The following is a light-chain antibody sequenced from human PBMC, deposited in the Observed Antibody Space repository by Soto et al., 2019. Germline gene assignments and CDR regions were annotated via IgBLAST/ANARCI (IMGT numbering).Light chain of an antibody. CDR2: DAS. V-gene: IGKV1-13*02. CDR3: QNFDSAPQT. CDR1: QAISSA. Sequence: NQLTQSPSSLSSSLGDRVTITCRASQAISSALAWYQQKPGKPPKLLIYDASTLQSGVPSRFSVSGSGTEFTLTISSLKHEDVATYDCQNFDSAPQTFGQGTKVDIK. J-gene: IGKJ1*01.